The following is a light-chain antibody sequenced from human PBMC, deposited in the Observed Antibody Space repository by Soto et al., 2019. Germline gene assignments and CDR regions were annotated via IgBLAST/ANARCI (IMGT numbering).Light chain of an antibody. J-gene: IGKJ5*01. V-gene: IGKV3-20*01. CDR2: GVS. CDR3: QRYVTSPPIT. Sequence: EIVLTQSPGTLSLSPGERATLSCRASQSVSSSYLAWYQQKPGQAPRLLIYGVSSRATGIPDRFSGSGSGTDFPLTISRLEPEDFPVYYCQRYVTSPPITFGQGTRLEIK. CDR1: QSVSSSY.